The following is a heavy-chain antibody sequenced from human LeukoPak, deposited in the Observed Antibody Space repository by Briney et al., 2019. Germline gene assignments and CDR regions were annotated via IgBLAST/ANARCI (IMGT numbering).Heavy chain of an antibody. V-gene: IGHV1-69*13. CDR3: ASSYYDSSGYYYSLDY. J-gene: IGHJ4*02. D-gene: IGHD3-22*01. Sequence: ASVTVSCTASGGTFSSYAISWVRQAPGRGLEWMGGIIPIFGTANYAQKFQDRVTITADESTSTAYMELSSLRSEDTAVYYCASSYYDSSGYYYSLDYWGQGTLVTVSS. CDR1: GGTFSSYA. CDR2: IIPIFGTA.